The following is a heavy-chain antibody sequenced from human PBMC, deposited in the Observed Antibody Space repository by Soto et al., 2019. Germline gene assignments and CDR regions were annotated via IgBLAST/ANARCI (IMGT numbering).Heavy chain of an antibody. CDR3: AKGGGVPALGDP. J-gene: IGHJ5*02. Sequence: QVQLEESGPGVVKPSETLSLICSVSGVSMRNSYWTWIRQSAGKGLEWIGRISTSGNTNYNPSLNSRLTMSVDTSKNQVSLKLTSVTAADTAVYYCAKGGGVPALGDPWGQGTLVTVSS. D-gene: IGHD3-16*01. CDR1: GVSMRNSY. CDR2: ISTSGNT. V-gene: IGHV4-4*07.